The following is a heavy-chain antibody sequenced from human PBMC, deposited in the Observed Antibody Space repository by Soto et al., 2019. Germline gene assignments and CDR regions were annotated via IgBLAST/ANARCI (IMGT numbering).Heavy chain of an antibody. J-gene: IGHJ4*02. CDR2: MNPNSGNT. V-gene: IGHV1-8*01. D-gene: IGHD4-17*01. CDR3: ARWDYGDYARFDY. Sequence: QVQLVQSGAEVKKSGASVKVSCKASGYNFTSHDINWVRQATGQGLEWMGWMNPNSGNTGYAQKFQGRVTMNRNTSIITAYMELSSLRSEDTAVYYCARWDYGDYARFDYWGQGTLVTVSS. CDR1: GYNFTSHD.